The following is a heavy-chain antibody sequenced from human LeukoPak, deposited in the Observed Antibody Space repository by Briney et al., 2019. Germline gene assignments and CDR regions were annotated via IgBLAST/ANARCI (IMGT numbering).Heavy chain of an antibody. CDR3: AKLGVTMVRGVIYY. V-gene: IGHV3-23*01. D-gene: IGHD3-10*01. CDR2: ISGSGGST. CDR1: GFTFSSYA. J-gene: IGHJ4*02. Sequence: RGSLRLSCAASGFTFSSYAMSWVRQAPGKGLEWVSAISGSGGSTYYADSVKGRFTISRDNSKNTLYLQMNSLRAEDRAVYYCAKLGVTMVRGVIYYWGQGTLVSVSS.